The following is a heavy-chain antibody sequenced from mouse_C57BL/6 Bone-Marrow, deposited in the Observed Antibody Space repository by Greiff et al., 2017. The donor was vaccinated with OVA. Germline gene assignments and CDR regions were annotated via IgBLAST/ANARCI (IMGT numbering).Heavy chain of an antibody. CDR3: ARGDYYGSNAY. J-gene: IGHJ3*01. CDR1: GYAFSSYW. CDR2: IYPGDGDT. D-gene: IGHD1-1*01. V-gene: IGHV1-80*01. Sequence: QVQLQQSGAELVKPGASVKISCKASGYAFSSYWMNWVKQRPGKGLEWIGQIYPGDGDTNYNGKFKGKATLTADKSSSTPYMQLSSLTSADSAVYICARGDYYGSNAYWGQGTLVTVSA.